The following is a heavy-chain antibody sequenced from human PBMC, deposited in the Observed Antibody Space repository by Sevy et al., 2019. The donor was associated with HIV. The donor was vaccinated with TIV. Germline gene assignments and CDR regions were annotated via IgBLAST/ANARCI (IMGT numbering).Heavy chain of an antibody. D-gene: IGHD6-13*01. J-gene: IGHJ4*02. CDR1: GFIFGSYA. Sequence: GESLRLSCAASGFIFGSYAMNWVRQAPGKGLEWVAVISYDGSHKYYADSVKGRFTISRDSSKNTLYLQMHSLRTDDTSVYYCARDPGSSWSSFDYWGQGTLVTVSS. CDR3: ARDPGSSWSSFDY. CDR2: ISYDGSHK. V-gene: IGHV3-30-3*01.